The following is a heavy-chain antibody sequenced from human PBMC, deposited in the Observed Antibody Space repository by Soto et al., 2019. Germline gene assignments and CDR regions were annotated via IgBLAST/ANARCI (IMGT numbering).Heavy chain of an antibody. CDR1: GFTVSSYG. V-gene: IGHV3-33*01. CDR2: IWYDGSNK. Sequence: QVQLVESGGGVVQPGRSLRLSCAASGFTVSSYGMHRVRQAPGKGLEWVAVIWYDGSNKYYADSVKGRFTISRDNSKNTLYLQMNSLRAEDTAVYYCARDPESYGTFDYWGQGTLVTVSS. J-gene: IGHJ4*02. D-gene: IGHD3-10*01. CDR3: ARDPESYGTFDY.